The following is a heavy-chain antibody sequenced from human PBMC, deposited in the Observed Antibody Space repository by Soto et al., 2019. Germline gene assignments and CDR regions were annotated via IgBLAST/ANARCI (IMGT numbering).Heavy chain of an antibody. V-gene: IGHV3-9*01. CDR1: GFIFDENA. CDR3: ARSVDP. CDR2: ISWNGDTI. Sequence: GGSLRLSCVGSGFIFDENAFHWVRQVPGKGLEWVSGISWNGDTIAYADSVKGRFTISRDSAKSSVYLQMNSLRGEDTAVYYCARSVDPWGQGTLVTVSS. J-gene: IGHJ5*02.